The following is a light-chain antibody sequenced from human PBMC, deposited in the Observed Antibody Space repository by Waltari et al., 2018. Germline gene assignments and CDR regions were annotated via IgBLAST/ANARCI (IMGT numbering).Light chain of an antibody. Sequence: EIVMTQSPATLSVSPGERATLSCRASQSVSRNVAWYQQKPCQAPRRLMFDASTRATGSTARFSGSGSGTEFTLTISSLQSEDFAVYYCQQYNNWTFGQGTKVEIK. J-gene: IGKJ1*01. CDR1: QSVSRN. CDR2: DAS. V-gene: IGKV3-15*01. CDR3: QQYNNWT.